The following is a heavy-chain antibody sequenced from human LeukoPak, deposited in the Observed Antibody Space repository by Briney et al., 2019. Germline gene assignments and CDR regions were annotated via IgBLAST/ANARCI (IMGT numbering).Heavy chain of an antibody. V-gene: IGHV4-59*08. J-gene: IGHJ2*01. Sequence: PSETLSLTCTVSGGSISSYYWSWIRQPPGKGLEWIGYIYYSGSTNYNPSLKSRVTISVDTSKNQFSLKLSSVTAADTAVYYCARGQYHLLYWYFDLWGRGTLVTVS. CDR1: GGSISSYY. CDR2: IYYSGST. CDR3: ARGQYHLLYWYFDL. D-gene: IGHD2-2*01.